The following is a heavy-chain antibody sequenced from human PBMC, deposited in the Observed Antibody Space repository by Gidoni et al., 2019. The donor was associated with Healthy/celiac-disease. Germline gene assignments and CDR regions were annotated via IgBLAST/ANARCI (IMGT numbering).Heavy chain of an antibody. Sequence: EVQLLESGGGLVQPGGSLRLYCAASGFTFSSYAMSWVRQAPGKGLEWVSAISGSGGSTYYADSVKGRFTISRDNSKNTLYLQMNSLRAEDTAVYYCAKNHGAATRSGLEYWGQGTLVTVSS. CDR2: ISGSGGST. J-gene: IGHJ4*02. D-gene: IGHD2-15*01. CDR3: AKNHGAATRSGLEY. CDR1: GFTFSSYA. V-gene: IGHV3-23*01.